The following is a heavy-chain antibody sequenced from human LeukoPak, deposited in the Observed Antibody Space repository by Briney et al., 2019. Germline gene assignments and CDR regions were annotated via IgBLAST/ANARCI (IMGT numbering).Heavy chain of an antibody. CDR1: GFTSSSYA. V-gene: IGHV3-30-3*01. CDR2: ISYDGSNK. D-gene: IGHD3-22*01. J-gene: IGHJ3*02. CDR3: GRDSSGYYFDDAFDI. Sequence: GRSLRLSCEASGFTSSSYAMHWVRQAPGKGLEWVAVISYDGSNKYYADSVKGRFTISRDNSKNTLYLQMTSLRAEDTAVYYCGRDSSGYYFDDAFDIWGQGTMVTVSS.